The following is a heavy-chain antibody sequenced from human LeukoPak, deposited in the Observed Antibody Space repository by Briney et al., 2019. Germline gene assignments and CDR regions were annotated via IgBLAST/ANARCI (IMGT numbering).Heavy chain of an antibody. V-gene: IGHV1-2*02. CDR2: INPHSGGT. Sequence: ASVKVSCKASGYTFTDYYMHWVRQAPGQGLEWMGWINPHSGGTNYAQKFQGRATMTRDTSTTTAYMELSRLRSDDTAMYYCTRPIYGDRSAGDYYFDYWGQGTLVTVSS. J-gene: IGHJ4*02. CDR3: TRPIYGDRSAGDYYFDY. CDR1: GYTFTDYY. D-gene: IGHD4-17*01.